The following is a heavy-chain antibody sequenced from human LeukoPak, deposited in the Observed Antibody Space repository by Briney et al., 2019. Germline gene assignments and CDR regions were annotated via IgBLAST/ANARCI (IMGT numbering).Heavy chain of an antibody. V-gene: IGHV4-39*01. Sequence: SETLSLTCTVSGGSISSSSYYWGWIRQPPGKGLEWIGSIYYSGSTYYNPSLKSRVTISVDTSKNQFSLKLSSVTAADTAVYYCARSNTYYDILPGYYPSNWFDPWGQGTLVTVSS. CDR2: IYYSGST. CDR1: GGSISSSSYY. CDR3: ARSNTYYDILPGYYPSNWFDP. D-gene: IGHD3-9*01. J-gene: IGHJ5*02.